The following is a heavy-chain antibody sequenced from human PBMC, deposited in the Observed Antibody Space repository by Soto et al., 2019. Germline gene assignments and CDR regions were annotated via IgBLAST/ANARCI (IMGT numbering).Heavy chain of an antibody. CDR1: GGPVSSDSYY. V-gene: IGHV4-61*01. Sequence: SETLSLTCTVSGGPVSSDSYYWTWIRQPPGKGLEWIGYVYHSGSTNYKPSLKSRVTISVDTSKNQFSLKPSSVTAADTAVYYCARSISPWGQGTLVTVSS. J-gene: IGHJ5*02. CDR2: VYHSGST. CDR3: ARSISP. D-gene: IGHD3-3*01.